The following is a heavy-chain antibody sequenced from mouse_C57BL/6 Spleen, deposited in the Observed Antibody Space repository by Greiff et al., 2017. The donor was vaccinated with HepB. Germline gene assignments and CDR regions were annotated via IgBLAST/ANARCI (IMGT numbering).Heavy chain of an antibody. CDR3: ARSDYYGSSYGYFDV. J-gene: IGHJ1*03. CDR1: GYTFTSYW. CDR2: INPSSGYT. D-gene: IGHD1-1*01. Sequence: VQLVESGAELAKPGASVKLSCKASGYTFTSYWMHWVKQRPGQGLEWIGYINPSSGYTKYNQKFKDKATLTADQSSSTAYMQLSSLTYEDSAVYYCARSDYYGSSYGYFDVWGTGTTVTVSS. V-gene: IGHV1-7*01.